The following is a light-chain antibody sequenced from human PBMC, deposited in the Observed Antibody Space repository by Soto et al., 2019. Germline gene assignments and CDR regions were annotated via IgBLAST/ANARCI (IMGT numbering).Light chain of an antibody. Sequence: SVFTQSPATLSSFPEDRVTLSCRACQAVNTRLAWYQHKPGQAPRLLIYLTSSRAAGIPARFSGSGSETDFTLTISDVEPEDFAVYYCHQRKSWPRTFGQGTKVDIK. CDR1: QAVNTR. CDR2: LTS. CDR3: HQRKSWPRT. J-gene: IGKJ1*01. V-gene: IGKV3-11*01.